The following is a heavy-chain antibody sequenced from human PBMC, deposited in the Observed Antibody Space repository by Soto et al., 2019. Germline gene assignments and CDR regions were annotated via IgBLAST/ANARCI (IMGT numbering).Heavy chain of an antibody. V-gene: IGHV3-33*01. Sequence: QVQLVESGGGVVQPGRSLRLSCAASGFTFSSYGMHWVRQAPGKGLEWVAVIWYDGSNKYYADSVKGRFTISRDNSKNTLYRQMNSLRAEDTAVYYCARDFRAARCLDYWGQGTLVTVSS. CDR1: GFTFSSYG. J-gene: IGHJ4*02. CDR2: IWYDGSNK. CDR3: ARDFRAARCLDY. D-gene: IGHD6-6*01.